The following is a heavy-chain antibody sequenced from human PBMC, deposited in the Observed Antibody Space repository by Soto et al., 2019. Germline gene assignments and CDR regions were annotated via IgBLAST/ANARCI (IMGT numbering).Heavy chain of an antibody. D-gene: IGHD1-7*01. CDR3: ARDLGVITGTTGYYFDY. Sequence: GASVKVSCKASGGTFSSYAISWVLQAPGQGLEWMGGIIPIFGTANYAQKFQGRVTITADKSTSTAYMELSSLRSEDTAVYYCARDLGVITGTTGYYFDYWGQGTLVTVSS. V-gene: IGHV1-69*06. J-gene: IGHJ4*02. CDR2: IIPIFGTA. CDR1: GGTFSSYA.